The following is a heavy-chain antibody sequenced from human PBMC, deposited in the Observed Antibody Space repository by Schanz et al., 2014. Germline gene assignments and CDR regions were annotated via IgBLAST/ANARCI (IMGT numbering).Heavy chain of an antibody. CDR3: ARSTYDFWSAFDY. CDR2: VYHSGVT. CDR1: GDSIGTYQ. J-gene: IGHJ4*02. D-gene: IGHD3-3*01. V-gene: IGHV4-59*08. Sequence: QVQLQESGPGLVKPSETLSLTCTVSGDSIGTYQWSWIRQPPGKGLEWIGYVYHSGVTTYKSSLNIRSRKKFNTIKTQSPLNLTSVTAADTAVYYCARSTYDFWSAFDYWGQGILVAVSS.